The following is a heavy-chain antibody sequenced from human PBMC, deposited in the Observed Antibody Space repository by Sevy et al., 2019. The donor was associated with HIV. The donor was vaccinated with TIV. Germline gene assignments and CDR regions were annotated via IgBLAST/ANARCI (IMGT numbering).Heavy chain of an antibody. J-gene: IGHJ4*02. CDR3: ATTKDYYESYGSPFDY. CDR1: GSTLSRLS. Sequence: ASVKVSCKVSGSTLSRLSMHWVRQVAGKGLEWMASFDPEDGETFYARKFQGRVTMTEDTSTDTAYMELSSLRSEDTAVYFCATTKDYYESYGSPFDYWGQGTLVTVSS. V-gene: IGHV1-24*01. D-gene: IGHD3-22*01. CDR2: FDPEDGET.